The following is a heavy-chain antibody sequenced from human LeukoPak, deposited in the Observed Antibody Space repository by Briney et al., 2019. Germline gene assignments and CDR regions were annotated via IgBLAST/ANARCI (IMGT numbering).Heavy chain of an antibody. CDR2: IYHSGST. J-gene: IGHJ4*02. CDR3: ARIPQPANDYSNY. V-gene: IGHV4-30-2*01. CDR1: GGSISSGGYY. D-gene: IGHD4-11*01. Sequence: SETLSLTCTVSGGSISSGGYYWSWIRQPPGKGLVWIGYIYHSGSTYYNPSLKSRVTISVDRSKNQFSLKLSSVTAADTAVYYCARIPQPANDYSNYWGQGTLVTVSS.